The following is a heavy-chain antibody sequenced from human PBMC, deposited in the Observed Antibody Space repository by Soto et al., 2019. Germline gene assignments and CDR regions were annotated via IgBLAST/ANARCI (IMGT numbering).Heavy chain of an antibody. J-gene: IGHJ4*02. CDR2: ISAYNGNT. CDR1: GYTFTSYG. V-gene: IGHV1-18*04. Sequence: ASVKVSCKASGYTFTSYGISWVRQAPGQGLEWMGWISAYNGNTNYAQKLQGRVTMTTDTSTSTAYMELRSLRSDDTAVYYCASEFRGDTAMANFDYWGQGTLVTVSS. CDR3: ASEFRGDTAMANFDY. D-gene: IGHD5-18*01.